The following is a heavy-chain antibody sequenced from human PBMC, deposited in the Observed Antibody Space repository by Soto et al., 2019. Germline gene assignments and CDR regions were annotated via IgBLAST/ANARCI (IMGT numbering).Heavy chain of an antibody. CDR3: ARRPPCSHSDFVTSYFDF. Sequence: ASVKVSCKASGYTFLNYGFSWVRQAPGQGLEWMGWISANSGNTNYAQKFQGRVTMSADTSTSTAYMELRSLTSDDTAVYFCARRPPCSHSDFVTSYFDFWGQRTMLTVYS. D-gene: IGHD4-4*01. V-gene: IGHV1-18*01. CDR1: GYTFLNYG. CDR2: ISANSGNT. J-gene: IGHJ4*02.